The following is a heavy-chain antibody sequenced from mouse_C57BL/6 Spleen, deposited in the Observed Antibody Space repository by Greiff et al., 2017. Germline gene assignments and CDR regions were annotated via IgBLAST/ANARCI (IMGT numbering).Heavy chain of an antibody. CDR2: INPSNGGT. J-gene: IGHJ3*01. V-gene: IGHV1-53*01. CDR3: ARPHYYGSPWFAY. D-gene: IGHD1-1*01. Sequence: VQLQQPGTELVKPGASVKLSCKASGYTFTSYWMHWVKQRPGQGLEWIGNINPSNGGTNYNEKFKSKATLTVDKSSSTAYMQLSSLTSEDSAVYYCARPHYYGSPWFAYWGQGTLVTVSA. CDR1: GYTFTSYW.